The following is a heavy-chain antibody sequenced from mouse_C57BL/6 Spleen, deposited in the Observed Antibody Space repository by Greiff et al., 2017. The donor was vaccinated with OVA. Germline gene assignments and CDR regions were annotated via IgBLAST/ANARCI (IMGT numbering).Heavy chain of an antibody. Sequence: EVHLVESGGGLVKPGGSLKLSCAASGFTFSDYGMHWVRQAPEKGLEWVAYISSGSSTIYYADTVKGRFTISRDNAKNTLFLQMTSLRSEDTAMYYCARRRDGYSYYYAMDYWGQGTSVTVSS. CDR2: ISSGSSTI. J-gene: IGHJ4*01. D-gene: IGHD2-3*01. V-gene: IGHV5-17*01. CDR1: GFTFSDYG. CDR3: ARRRDGYSYYYAMDY.